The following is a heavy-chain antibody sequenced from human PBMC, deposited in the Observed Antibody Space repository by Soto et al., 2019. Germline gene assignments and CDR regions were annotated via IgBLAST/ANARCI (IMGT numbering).Heavy chain of an antibody. D-gene: IGHD1-26*01. Sequence: QVQLVESGGGVVQPGRSLRLSCAASGFTFSSYAMHWVRQAPGKGLEWVAVISYDGSNKYYADSVKGRFTISRDNSKNARYLQMNSLRAEDTAVYDCARGNPRKFIVGATVYWGQGTLVTVSS. CDR3: ARGNPRKFIVGATVY. V-gene: IGHV3-30-3*01. CDR1: GFTFSSYA. J-gene: IGHJ4*02. CDR2: ISYDGSNK.